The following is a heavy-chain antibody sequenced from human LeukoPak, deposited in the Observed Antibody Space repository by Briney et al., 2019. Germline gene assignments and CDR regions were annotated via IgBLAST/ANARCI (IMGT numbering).Heavy chain of an antibody. V-gene: IGHV4-34*01. J-gene: IGHJ4*02. CDR3: ARKRRGVHTAITFDY. CDR2: INHSGST. CDR1: GGSFSGYY. D-gene: IGHD5-18*01. Sequence: SETLSLTCAVYGGSFSGYYWSWIRQPPGKGLEWIWEINHSGSTNYNPSLKSRVTISVDTSKNQFSLKLSSVTAADTAVYYCARKRRGVHTAITFDYWGQGTLVTVSS.